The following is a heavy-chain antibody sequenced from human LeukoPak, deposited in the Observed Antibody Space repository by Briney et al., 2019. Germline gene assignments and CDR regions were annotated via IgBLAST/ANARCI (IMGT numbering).Heavy chain of an antibody. Sequence: ASVKVSCKASGYTFTSYAMNWVRQAPGQGLEWMGWINTNTGNPTYAQGFTGRFVFSLDTSVSTAYLQISSLKAEDTAVYYCAREHHSDSSGTIDTFNIWGQGTMVTVSS. J-gene: IGHJ3*02. V-gene: IGHV7-4-1*02. D-gene: IGHD3-22*01. CDR1: GYTFTSYA. CDR2: INTNTGNP. CDR3: AREHHSDSSGTIDTFNI.